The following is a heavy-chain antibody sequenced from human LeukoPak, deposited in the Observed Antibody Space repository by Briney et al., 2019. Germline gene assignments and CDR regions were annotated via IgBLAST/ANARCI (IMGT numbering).Heavy chain of an antibody. CDR1: GFTFSRYA. J-gene: IGHJ4*02. CDR2: ISYDGSSK. CDR3: AKDYCTSSSCYGKVDY. V-gene: IGHV3-30*18. Sequence: QPGRSLRLSCAASGFTFSRYAMHWVRQAPGKGLEWVAFISYDGSSKYYEDSVKGRFTISRGNSKNTLYLQMNSLRAEDTSVYYCAKDYCTSSSCYGKVDYWGQGTLVTVSS. D-gene: IGHD2-2*01.